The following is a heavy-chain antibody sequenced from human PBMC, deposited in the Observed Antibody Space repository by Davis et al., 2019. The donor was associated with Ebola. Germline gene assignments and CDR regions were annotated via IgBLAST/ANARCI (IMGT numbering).Heavy chain of an antibody. CDR3: ARDAGIAVAGNLNMDV. J-gene: IGHJ6*02. V-gene: IGHV1-69*04. Sequence: AASVKVSCKASGGTFSSYAISWVRQAPGQGLEWMGRIIPILGIANYAQKFQGRVTTTADKSTSTAYMELSSLRSEDTAVYYCARDAGIAVAGNLNMDVWGQGTTVTVSS. CDR2: IIPILGIA. CDR1: GGTFSSYA. D-gene: IGHD6-19*01.